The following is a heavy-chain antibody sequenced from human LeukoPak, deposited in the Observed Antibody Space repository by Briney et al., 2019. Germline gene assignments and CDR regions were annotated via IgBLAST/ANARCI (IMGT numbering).Heavy chain of an antibody. CDR1: GDSIGSYF. Sequence: PSETLSLTCSVSGDSIGSYFWNWIRQPPGKGLEWIGYIYYSGSTSYNPSLKSRVTISVDTSRNQFSLKLSSVTAADTAVYYCARRGYNYYMDVWGKGTTVTVSS. D-gene: IGHD5-12*01. J-gene: IGHJ6*03. CDR3: ARRGYNYYMDV. V-gene: IGHV4-59*08. CDR2: IYYSGST.